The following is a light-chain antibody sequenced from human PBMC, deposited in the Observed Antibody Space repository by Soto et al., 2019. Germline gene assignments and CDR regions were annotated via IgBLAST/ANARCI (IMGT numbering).Light chain of an antibody. J-gene: IGKJ5*01. V-gene: IGKV1-5*01. CDR3: QQSNSFPIT. CDR2: DAS. Sequence: DIRRTQSPSTRAASVGDRVTISCRACQSISAWLAWYQQKPGKAPKLLIYDASNLQSGVPSRFSGSGSGTDFTLTISSLQPEDFATYYCQQSNSFPITFGQGTRLEIK. CDR1: QSISAW.